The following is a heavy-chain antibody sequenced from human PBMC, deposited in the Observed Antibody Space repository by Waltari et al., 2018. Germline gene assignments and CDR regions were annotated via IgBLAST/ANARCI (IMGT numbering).Heavy chain of an antibody. CDR3: ARAGGITIFGVVIIGDYYYGMDV. CDR1: GYTFTSYA. CDR2: INAGNGNT. J-gene: IGHJ6*02. V-gene: IGHV1-3*01. D-gene: IGHD3-3*01. Sequence: QVQLVQSGAEVKKPGASVKVSCKASGYTFTSYAMHWVRQAPGQRLEGMGWINAGNGNTKYSQKFQGRVTITRDTSASTAYMELSSLRSEDTAVYYCARAGGITIFGVVIIGDYYYGMDVWGQGTTVTVSS.